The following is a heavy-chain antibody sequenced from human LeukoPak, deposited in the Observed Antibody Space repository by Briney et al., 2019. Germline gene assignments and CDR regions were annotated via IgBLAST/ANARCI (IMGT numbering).Heavy chain of an antibody. V-gene: IGHV4-34*01. CDR2: INHGGST. D-gene: IGHD6-19*01. CDR1: GGSFSGHY. CDR3: ARLGAVAGNVFDY. Sequence: SETLSLTCAVSGGSFSGHYWNWIRQPPGKGLEWIGEINHGGSTNYNPSLKSRVTISVDTSKNQFSLKLSSVTAADTAVYYCARLGAVAGNVFDYWGQGTLVTVSS. J-gene: IGHJ4*02.